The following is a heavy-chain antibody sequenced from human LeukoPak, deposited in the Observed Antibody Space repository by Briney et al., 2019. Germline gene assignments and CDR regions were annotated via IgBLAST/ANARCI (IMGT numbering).Heavy chain of an antibody. D-gene: IGHD3-22*01. V-gene: IGHV2-70*11. J-gene: IGHJ4*02. CDR1: GFSLSTSRMC. CDR3: ARIFNYYDSSGYYYYFDY. CDR2: IDWDDDK. Sequence: SGPTLVNPTQTLTLTCTFSGFSLSTSRMCVSWIRQPPGKALEWLARIDWDDDKYYSTSLKTRLTISKDTSKNQVVLTMTNMDPVDTATYYCARIFNYYDSSGYYYYFDYWGQGTLVTVSS.